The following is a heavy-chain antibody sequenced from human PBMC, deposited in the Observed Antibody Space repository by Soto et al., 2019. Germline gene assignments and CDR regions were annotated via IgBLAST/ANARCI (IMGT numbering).Heavy chain of an antibody. CDR2: IYYSGST. V-gene: IGHV4-59*08. CDR3: ARATYYSDTGGSPPLDC. D-gene: IGHD3-22*01. CDR1: GGSISRHY. Sequence: PAETLSLTWTVSGGSISRHYWNWIRLPPGKGLEWIGYIYYSGSTNYNPSLKSRVTISVDTSKHQFSLNLSSVSAADTAVYYCARATYYSDTGGSPPLDCWGQGTLVTVSS. J-gene: IGHJ4*02.